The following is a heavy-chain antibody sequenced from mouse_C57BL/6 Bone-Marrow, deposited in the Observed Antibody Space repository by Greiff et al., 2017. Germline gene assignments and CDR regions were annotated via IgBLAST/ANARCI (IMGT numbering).Heavy chain of an antibody. CDR1: GYTFTSYW. D-gene: IGHD4-1*01. CDR3: ARSGPLGRSFDY. V-gene: IGHV1-55*01. CDR2: IYPTSGRT. J-gene: IGHJ2*01. Sequence: QVQLQQPGAELVKPGASVKMSCKASGYTFTSYWITWVKQRPGQGLEWIGDIYPTSGRTNYNEKFKSKAIRTVDTSSNTAYMQLSSLTSEDSAVFYCARSGPLGRSFDYWGQGTTLTGSS.